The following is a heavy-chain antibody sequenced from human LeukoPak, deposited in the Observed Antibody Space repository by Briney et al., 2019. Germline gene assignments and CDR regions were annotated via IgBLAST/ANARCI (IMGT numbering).Heavy chain of an antibody. J-gene: IGHJ3*02. V-gene: IGHV3-21*01. CDR2: ISSSSSYI. CDR3: ARGASSGLHAFDI. Sequence: GGSLRLSCAASGFTFSSYSMNWVRQAPGKGLEWVSSISSSSSYIYYADSVKGRFTISRDNAKNSLYLRMNSLRAEDTAVYYCARGASSGLHAFDIWGQGTMVTVSS. D-gene: IGHD3-22*01. CDR1: GFTFSSYS.